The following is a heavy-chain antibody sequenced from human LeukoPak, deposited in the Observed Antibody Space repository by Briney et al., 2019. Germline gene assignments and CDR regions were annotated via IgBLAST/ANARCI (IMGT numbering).Heavy chain of an antibody. V-gene: IGHV4-39*07. J-gene: IGHJ6*03. CDR2: IYYSGST. D-gene: IGHD3-3*01. CDR3: ARGPPTGSYYDFWSGYYSTHYYMDV. CDR1: GGSISSSSYY. Sequence: KPSETLSLTCTVSGGSISSSSYYWGWIRQPPGKGLEWIGSIYYSGSTYYNPSLKSRVTISVDTSKNQFSLKLSSVTAADTAVYYCARGPPTGSYYDFWSGYYSTHYYMDVWGKGTTVTVSS.